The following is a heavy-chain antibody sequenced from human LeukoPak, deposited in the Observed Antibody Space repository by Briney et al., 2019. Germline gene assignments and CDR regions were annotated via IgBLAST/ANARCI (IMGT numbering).Heavy chain of an antibody. Sequence: EASVKVSCKASGYTFTGYYMHWVRQAPGQGLEWMGWINPNSGGTNYAQKFQGRVTMTRDTSISTAYMELSRLGSDDTAVYYCARDAGYCSSTSCQGGWFDPWGQGTLVTVSS. D-gene: IGHD2-2*01. V-gene: IGHV1-2*02. CDR3: ARDAGYCSSTSCQGGWFDP. CDR1: GYTFTGYY. J-gene: IGHJ5*02. CDR2: INPNSGGT.